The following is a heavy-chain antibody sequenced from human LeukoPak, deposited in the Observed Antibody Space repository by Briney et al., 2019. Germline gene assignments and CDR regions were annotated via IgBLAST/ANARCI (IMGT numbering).Heavy chain of an antibody. Sequence: PGGSLTLSCAASGCTFSSYDIKWIRQAPGKGLEWVSYISSSGGNVYYPDSARGRFTISRDNAKNSLYLQMNSLRAEDTAVYYWWRGDLYHGMDVWGQGTTVTVSS. CDR1: GCTFSSYD. CDR2: ISSSGGNV. CDR3: WRGDLYHGMDV. V-gene: IGHV3-48*03. J-gene: IGHJ6*01.